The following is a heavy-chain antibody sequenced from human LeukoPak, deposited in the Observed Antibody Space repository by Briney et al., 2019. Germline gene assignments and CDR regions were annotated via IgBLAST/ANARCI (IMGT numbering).Heavy chain of an antibody. J-gene: IGHJ4*02. D-gene: IGHD3-10*01. CDR2: ISGRGGST. CDR3: AKTSSLSYHYGSGSYYNLDY. V-gene: IGHV3-23*01. Sequence: GGSLRLSCAASGLTFSSYGMSWVRQAPGKGLEWVSAISGRGGSTYYADSVKGRFTISRENSKNTLCLQMNSLRAEDTAVYYCAKTSSLSYHYGSGSYYNLDYWGQGTLVTVSS. CDR1: GLTFSSYG.